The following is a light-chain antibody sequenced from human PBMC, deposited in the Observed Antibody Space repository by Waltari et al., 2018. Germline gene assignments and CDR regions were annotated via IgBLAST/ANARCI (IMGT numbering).Light chain of an antibody. CDR2: DAS. V-gene: IGLV2-14*01. CDR1: IGDVGGENY. Sequence: QSALTQPASVSGSPGPSITLSCTGTIGDVGGENYVSWYQQHPGKAPKLMIYDASNRPSGVSNRFSASKSGNTASLTISGLQAEDEGDYYCSSYASVSSLVFGGGTRLTVL. J-gene: IGLJ2*01. CDR3: SSYASVSSLV.